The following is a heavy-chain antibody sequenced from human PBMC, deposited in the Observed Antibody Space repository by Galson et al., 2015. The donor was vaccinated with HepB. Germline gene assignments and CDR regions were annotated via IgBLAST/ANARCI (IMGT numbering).Heavy chain of an antibody. CDR3: ASDSWVTIFGVADHWFDP. CDR2: ISAYNGNT. D-gene: IGHD3-3*01. J-gene: IGHJ5*02. CDR1: GYTFTSYG. V-gene: IGHV1-18*04. Sequence: SVKVSCKASGYTFTSYGISWVRQAPGQGLEWMGWISAYNGNTNYAQKLQGRVTMTTDTSTSTAYMELRSLRSDDTAVYYCASDSWVTIFGVADHWFDPWGQGTLVTVSS.